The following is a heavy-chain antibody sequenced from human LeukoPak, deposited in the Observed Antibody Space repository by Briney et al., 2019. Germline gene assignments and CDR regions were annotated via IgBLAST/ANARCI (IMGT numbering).Heavy chain of an antibody. Sequence: SQTLSLNCTVSGGSISSGDYFWSWIRQPPGKGLEWIGYIYYSGSTYYNPSLKSRVTISVDTSKNQFSLKLSSVTAADTAVYYCARAATDSSGYYYVKMGHNWFDPWGQGTLVTVSS. CDR3: ARAATDSSGYYYVKMGHNWFDP. J-gene: IGHJ5*02. CDR2: IYYSGST. D-gene: IGHD3-22*01. CDR1: GGSISSGDYF. V-gene: IGHV4-30-4*01.